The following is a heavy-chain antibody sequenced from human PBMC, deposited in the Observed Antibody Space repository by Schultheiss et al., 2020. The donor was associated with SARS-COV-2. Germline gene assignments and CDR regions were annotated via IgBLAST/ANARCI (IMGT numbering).Heavy chain of an antibody. CDR2: IYSSGST. J-gene: IGHJ5*02. V-gene: IGHV4-30-4*08. CDR3: ARESIADNWFDP. D-gene: IGHD2/OR15-2a*01. CDR1: GGSISSGDYY. Sequence: SETLSLTCTVSGGSISSGDYYWTWVRQPPGKGLEWIGYIYSSGSTYSSPSLRSRVSISVDTSKNQFSLKLSSVTAADTAVYYCARESIADNWFDPWGQGTLVTVSS.